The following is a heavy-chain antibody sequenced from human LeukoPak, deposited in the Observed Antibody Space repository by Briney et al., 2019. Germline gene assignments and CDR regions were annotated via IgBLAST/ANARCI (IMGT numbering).Heavy chain of an antibody. J-gene: IGHJ6*03. CDR2: INHSGST. Sequence: SETLSLTCAVYGGSFSGYYWSWIRQPPGKGLEWIGEINHSGSTNYNPSLKSRVTMSVDTSKNQFSLKLSSVTAADTAVYYCARDSSGWPDYYYYMDVWGKGTTVTISS. V-gene: IGHV4-34*01. CDR3: ARDSSGWPDYYYYMDV. CDR1: GGSFSGYY. D-gene: IGHD6-19*01.